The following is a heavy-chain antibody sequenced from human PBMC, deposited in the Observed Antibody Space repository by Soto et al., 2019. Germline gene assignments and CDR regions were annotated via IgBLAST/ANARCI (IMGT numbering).Heavy chain of an antibody. J-gene: IGHJ3*02. CDR1: GFTFDDYA. V-gene: IGHV3-9*01. D-gene: IGHD5-12*01. CDR3: AKDMSLRLGAFDI. Sequence: GGSLRLSCAASGFTFDDYAMHWVRQAPGKGLEWVSGISWNSGSIGYADSVKGRFTISRDNAKNSLYLQMNSLRAEDTALYYCAKDMSLRLGAFDIWGQGTMVTVSS. CDR2: ISWNSGSI.